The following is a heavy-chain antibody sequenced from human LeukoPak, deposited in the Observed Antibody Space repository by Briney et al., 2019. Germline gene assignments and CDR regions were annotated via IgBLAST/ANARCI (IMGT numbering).Heavy chain of an antibody. CDR1: GFTFSMYA. CDR3: AKGQGSEIYKYYFDY. J-gene: IGHJ4*02. CDR2: ISDNT. V-gene: IGHV3-23*01. D-gene: IGHD3-10*01. Sequence: QPGGSLRLSYAVSGFTFSMYAMAWVRQAPGKGLEWVSGISDNTYYADSVRGRFTISRDNSKNTLYLQMNSLRAEDTAVYYCAKGQGSEIYKYYFDYWGQGALVTVSS.